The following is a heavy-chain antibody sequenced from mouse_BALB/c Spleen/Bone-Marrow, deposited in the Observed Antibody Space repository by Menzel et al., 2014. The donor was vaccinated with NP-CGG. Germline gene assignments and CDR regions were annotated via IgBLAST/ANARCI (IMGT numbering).Heavy chain of an antibody. CDR1: GFTFTDYY. CDR2: IRNKANGYTT. Sequence: EVMLVESGGGLVQPGGSLRLSCATSGFTFTDYYMSWVRHPPGKALEWLGFIRNKANGYTTEYSASVKGRFTISRDNSQSILYLQMSTLRAEDSATDYCARDRNYGSSWYFDVWGAGTTVTVSS. J-gene: IGHJ1*01. V-gene: IGHV7-3*02. D-gene: IGHD1-1*01. CDR3: ARDRNYGSSWYFDV.